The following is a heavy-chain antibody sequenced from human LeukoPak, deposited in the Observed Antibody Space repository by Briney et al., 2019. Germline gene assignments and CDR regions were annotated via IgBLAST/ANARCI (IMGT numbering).Heavy chain of an antibody. CDR1: GGSISSGGYY. V-gene: IGHV4-31*03. Sequence: SETLSLTCTVSGGSISSGGYYWSWIRQHPGKGLEWIGYIYYSGSTYYNPSLKSRVTISVDTSKNQFSPKLSSVTAADTAVYYCARRGYGSGSPPYFDYWGQGTLVTVSS. CDR3: ARRGYGSGSPPYFDY. J-gene: IGHJ4*02. D-gene: IGHD3-10*01. CDR2: IYYSGST.